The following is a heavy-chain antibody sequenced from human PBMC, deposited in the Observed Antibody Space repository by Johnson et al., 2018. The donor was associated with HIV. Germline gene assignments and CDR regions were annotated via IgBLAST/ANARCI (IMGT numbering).Heavy chain of an antibody. CDR2: VWSDGINK. V-gene: IGHV3-33*01. CDR1: GFTFSSYG. J-gene: IGHJ3*01. D-gene: IGHD3-3*01. Sequence: QVQLVESGGGVVQPGRSLRLSCAASGFTFSSYGMHWVRQAPGKGLEWVAVVWSDGINKYYADSVKGRFTISRDNSKNTLYLQMDSLRAEDTAVYYCATDYNFWSGRPDSFDVWGQGTMVTVSS. CDR3: ATDYNFWSGRPDSFDV.